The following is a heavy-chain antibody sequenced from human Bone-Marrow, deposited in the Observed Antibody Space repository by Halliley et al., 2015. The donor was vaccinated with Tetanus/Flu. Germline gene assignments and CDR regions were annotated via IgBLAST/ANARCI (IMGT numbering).Heavy chain of an antibody. V-gene: IGHV3-11*01. D-gene: IGHD2-15*01. CDR1: GFTFSVYN. CDR2: ISSSGGTI. CDR3: ARESRLRD. Sequence: LRLSCAVSGFTFSVYNMSWIRQAPGKGLEWLSYISSSGGTIYYVDSVKGRFTISRDNAKNSLYLQLNSLRVEDTAVYYCARESRLRDWGQGTLVTVSS. J-gene: IGHJ4*02.